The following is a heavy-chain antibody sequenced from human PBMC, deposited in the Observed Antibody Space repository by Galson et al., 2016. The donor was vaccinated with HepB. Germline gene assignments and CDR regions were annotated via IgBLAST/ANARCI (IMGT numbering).Heavy chain of an antibody. Sequence: SLRLSCAASGFTFNDYWMHWVRQAPGRGLDWVSRINNDGSSSTYADSVKGRFTISRDNAKNTLYLQKNSLRAEDTTVYYCVRDMYGSYFAFDIWGQGTMVTVSS. CDR1: GFTFNDYW. J-gene: IGHJ3*02. CDR2: INNDGSSS. V-gene: IGHV3-74*01. D-gene: IGHD1-26*01. CDR3: VRDMYGSYFAFDI.